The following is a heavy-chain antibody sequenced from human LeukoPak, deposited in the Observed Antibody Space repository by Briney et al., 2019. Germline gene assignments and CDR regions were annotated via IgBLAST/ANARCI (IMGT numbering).Heavy chain of an antibody. CDR1: GGSISSGSYY. V-gene: IGHV4-39*07. Sequence: PSETLSLTCTVSGGSISSGSYYWSWIRQPPGKGLEWIGSIYHSGSTYYNPSLKSRVSLSVDTSKNQFSLNLRSVPAADTAVYYCARGPEMVYASHAAFDIWGQGTMVTVSS. D-gene: IGHD2-8*01. J-gene: IGHJ3*02. CDR3: ARGPEMVYASHAAFDI. CDR2: IYHSGST.